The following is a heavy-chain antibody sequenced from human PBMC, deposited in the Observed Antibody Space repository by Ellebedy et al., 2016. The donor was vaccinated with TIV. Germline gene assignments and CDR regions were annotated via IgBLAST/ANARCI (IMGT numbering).Heavy chain of an antibody. J-gene: IGHJ4*02. V-gene: IGHV3-33*01. Sequence: GESLKISCAASGFTFSRSGMHWVRQAPGKGLDWVAIIRYDGSIQYYADSVKGRFTISRDNSKNTLYLQMNSLRDEDTAVYYCARDRGTSWVEFDYWGQGTLVTVSS. CDR2: IRYDGSIQ. CDR3: ARDRGTSWVEFDY. CDR1: GFTFSRSG. D-gene: IGHD6-13*01.